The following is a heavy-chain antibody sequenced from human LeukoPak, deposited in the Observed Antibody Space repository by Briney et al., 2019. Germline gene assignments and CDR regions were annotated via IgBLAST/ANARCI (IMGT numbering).Heavy chain of an antibody. V-gene: IGHV3-9*01. CDR3: AKDMIEYSSGWYYLDY. J-gene: IGHJ4*02. CDR1: GFTFDDYA. D-gene: IGHD6-19*01. CDR2: ITWNSVTI. Sequence: PGRSLRLSCAASGFTFDDYAMHWVRQAPGKGQEWVSGITWNSVTIDYADSVKGRFTISRDNAKNSLYLQMNSLRAEDTALYYCAKDMIEYSSGWYYLDYWGQGTLVTVSS.